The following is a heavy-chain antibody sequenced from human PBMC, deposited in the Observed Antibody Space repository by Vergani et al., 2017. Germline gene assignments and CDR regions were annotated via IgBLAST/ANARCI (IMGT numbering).Heavy chain of an antibody. CDR2: INHSGST. CDR1: GGSFSGYY. V-gene: IGHV4-34*01. Sequence: QVQLQQWGAGLLKPSETLSLTCAVYGGSFSGYYWSWIRQPPGKGLEWIGEINHSGSTNYNPSLKSRVTISVDTSKNQFSLKLSSVTAADTAVYYCARGLEGYCSSTSCIGQYYYYYMDVWGKGTTVTVSS. D-gene: IGHD2-2*01. CDR3: ARGLEGYCSSTSCIGQYYYYYMDV. J-gene: IGHJ6*03.